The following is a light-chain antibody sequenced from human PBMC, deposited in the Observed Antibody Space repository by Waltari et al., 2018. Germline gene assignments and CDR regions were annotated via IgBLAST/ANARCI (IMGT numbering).Light chain of an antibody. V-gene: IGLV2-8*01. CDR1: SSDVGRYNS. Sequence: QSALTQPPSASGSPGQSVTISCTGTSSDVGRYNSDSWYQQHPGKAPKLMIYAVSKRPSGVPARLSGSKSGNTASLTVSGLQAEDEADYYCSSYAGSNKVVFGGGTKLTVL. CDR3: SSYAGSNKVV. J-gene: IGLJ2*01. CDR2: AVS.